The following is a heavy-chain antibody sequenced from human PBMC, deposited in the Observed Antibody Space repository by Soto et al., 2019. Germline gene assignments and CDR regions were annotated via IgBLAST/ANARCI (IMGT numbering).Heavy chain of an antibody. J-gene: IGHJ4*02. V-gene: IGHV4-39*01. CDR2: IYYSGST. Sequence: QLQLQESGPGLVKPSETLSLTCTVSGGSISSSSYYWGWIRQPPGKGLEWIGSIYYSGSTYYNPSLKGRFTIPVHTSRDQFSLKLSSVTAADPAVYYCARNDIAAAVYWGQGTLVTVSS. CDR1: GGSISSSSYY. D-gene: IGHD6-13*01. CDR3: ARNDIAAAVY.